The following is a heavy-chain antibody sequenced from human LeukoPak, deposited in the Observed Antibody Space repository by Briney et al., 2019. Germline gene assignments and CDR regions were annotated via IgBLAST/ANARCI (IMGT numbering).Heavy chain of an antibody. J-gene: IGHJ5*02. D-gene: IGHD2-2*01. V-gene: IGHV3-23*01. CDR3: AKDIVVVPAAQLFDP. CDR1: GFTFSNYA. CDR2: ISGSGGST. Sequence: GGSLRLSCAASGFTFSNYAMSWVRQAPGKGLEWVSAISGSGGSTYYADSVKGRFTISRDNSKNTLYLQMNSLRAEDTAVYYCAKDIVVVPAAQLFDPWGQGTLVTVSS.